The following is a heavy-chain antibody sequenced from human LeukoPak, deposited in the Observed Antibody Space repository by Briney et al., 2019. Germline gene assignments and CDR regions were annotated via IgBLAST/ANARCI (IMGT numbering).Heavy chain of an antibody. CDR1: GFSLSSYD. CDR2: ISTSSTFI. J-gene: IGHJ5*02. Sequence: PGGSLRLSCAASGFSLSSYDMNWVRQARGKGLEWVSSISTSSTFIYYTYSVKGRFTISRDNAKNSLYLQMNSLSAEDTAVYYCARADCSSSTCYLRSSWFDPWGQGTLVTVSS. CDR3: ARADCSSSTCYLRSSWFDP. V-gene: IGHV3-21*01. D-gene: IGHD2/OR15-2a*01.